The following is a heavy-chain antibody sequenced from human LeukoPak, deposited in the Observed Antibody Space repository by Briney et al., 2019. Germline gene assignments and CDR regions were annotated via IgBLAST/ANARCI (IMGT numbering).Heavy chain of an antibody. CDR2: IKQDGSET. CDR3: ARDKAVGATTGSVFDF. Sequence: PGGSLRLSCAASGFTFSDYWMSWVRQAPGKGPEWVATIKQDGSETYYLDSVKGRFTISRDNADNSLYLQMHSLRVEDTAVYYCARDKAVGATTGSVFDFWGQGTLLTVSS. J-gene: IGHJ4*02. CDR1: GFTFSDYW. D-gene: IGHD1-26*01. V-gene: IGHV3-7*03.